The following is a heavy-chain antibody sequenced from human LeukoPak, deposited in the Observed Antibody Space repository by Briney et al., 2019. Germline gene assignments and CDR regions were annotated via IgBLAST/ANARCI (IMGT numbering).Heavy chain of an antibody. V-gene: IGHV1-69*04. CDR2: IIPILGIA. CDR3: ARCAPGNLVPAAPWVNAFDI. Sequence: SVKVSCKASGGTFSSYAISWVRQAPGQGLEWMGRIIPILGIANYAQKFQGRVTITADKSTSTAYMELSSLRSEDTAVYYCARCAPGNLVPAAPWVNAFDIWGQGTLVTVSS. J-gene: IGHJ4*02. CDR1: GGTFSSYA. D-gene: IGHD2-2*01.